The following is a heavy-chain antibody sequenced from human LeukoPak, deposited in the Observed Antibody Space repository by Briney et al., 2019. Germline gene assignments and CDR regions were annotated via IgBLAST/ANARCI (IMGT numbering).Heavy chain of an antibody. Sequence: ASVKVSCKASGYTFTGYYMHWVRQAPGQGLEWMGWINPNSGGTNYAQKFQGRVTMTRDTSISTAYMELSRLRSDDTAVYYCARDLPEGSSGYALLSYESWGRGTLVTVSS. CDR1: GYTFTGYY. J-gene: IGHJ4*02. V-gene: IGHV1-2*02. CDR2: INPNSGGT. CDR3: ARDLPEGSSGYALLSYES. D-gene: IGHD3-22*01.